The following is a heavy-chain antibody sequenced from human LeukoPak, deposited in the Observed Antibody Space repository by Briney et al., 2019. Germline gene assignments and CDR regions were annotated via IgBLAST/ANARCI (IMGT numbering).Heavy chain of an antibody. CDR3: AKDEGHDYGDYW. Sequence: GGSLTLSCAASGFTFSSYAMSWVRQAPGKGLEWVSRISGSGGSTYYADSVKGRFTISRDNSKNTLYLQMNSLRAEDTAVYYCAKDEGHDYGDYWWGQGTLVTVSS. CDR1: GFTFSSYA. J-gene: IGHJ4*02. CDR2: ISGSGGST. D-gene: IGHD4-17*01. V-gene: IGHV3-23*01.